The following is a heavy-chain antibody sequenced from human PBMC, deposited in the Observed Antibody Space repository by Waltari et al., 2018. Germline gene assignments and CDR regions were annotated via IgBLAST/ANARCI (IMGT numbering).Heavy chain of an antibody. CDR3: ARASAGHYDAFDM. V-gene: IGHV4-59*13. CDR2: IHNSGST. CDR1: GGPMSDSY. J-gene: IGHJ3*02. Sequence: QEQLQESGPGLVKPSETLSLTCSVSGGPMSDSYWSWIRQPPGKGLDWIGYIHNSGSTSYNPSLKSRVTISVDTSKNQFSLKLRSVTAADTAVYYCARASAGHYDAFDMWGHGTTVSVSS. D-gene: IGHD3-3*01.